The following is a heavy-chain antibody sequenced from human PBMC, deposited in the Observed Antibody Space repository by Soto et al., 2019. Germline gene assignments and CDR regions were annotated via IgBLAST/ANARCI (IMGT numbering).Heavy chain of an antibody. D-gene: IGHD2-15*01. V-gene: IGHV3-74*02. CDR1: GFTFSNNW. Sequence: EVQLVESGGGLVQPGGSLRLSCAASGFTFSNNWMYWVRQAPGKGLEWVSRINSDGSVSSYADSVKGRLTISRDNVKNTLYLQMDSLRAEDTALYYCARGDCVGGTCYSLAGSFYYYMDVWGKGTTVTVFS. CDR3: ARGDCVGGTCYSLAGSFYYYMDV. CDR2: INSDGSVS. J-gene: IGHJ6*03.